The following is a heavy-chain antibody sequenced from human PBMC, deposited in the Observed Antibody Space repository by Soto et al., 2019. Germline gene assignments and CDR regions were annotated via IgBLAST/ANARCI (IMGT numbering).Heavy chain of an antibody. CDR3: ARAPRYYDSSGGASEFCGMDV. CDR1: GYSFTSYD. J-gene: IGHJ6*02. D-gene: IGHD3-22*01. Sequence: QVQLVQSGAEVKKPGASVKVSCKASGYSFTSYDINWVRQATGQGLEWVGWMNPDSGNAGYAQKLQGRVTMTRNTSISTAYLELSSLRPEDTAVYYCARAPRYYDSSGGASEFCGMDVWGQGTTVTVSS. V-gene: IGHV1-8*01. CDR2: MNPDSGNA.